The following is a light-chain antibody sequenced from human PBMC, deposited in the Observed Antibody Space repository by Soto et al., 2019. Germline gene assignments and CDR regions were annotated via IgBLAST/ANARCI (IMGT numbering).Light chain of an antibody. Sequence: EIVMTQSPATLSVSPGERATLSCRASQSISRSLAWYQQKPGQAPRLLISDASTRATGIPARFSGSGSGTEFTLTISSLQSEDFALYYCHQYNSWPPGTFGQGPRWIS. V-gene: IGKV3-15*01. CDR1: QSISRS. CDR2: DAS. CDR3: HQYNSWPPGT. J-gene: IGKJ2*01.